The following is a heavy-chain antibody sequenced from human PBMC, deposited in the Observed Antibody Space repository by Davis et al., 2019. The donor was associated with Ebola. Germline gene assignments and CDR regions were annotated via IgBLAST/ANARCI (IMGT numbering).Heavy chain of an antibody. CDR2: INHSGST. CDR3: ARVKYQLLLVTWP. CDR1: GGSFSGYY. V-gene: IGHV4-34*01. J-gene: IGHJ5*02. D-gene: IGHD2-2*01. Sequence: SETLSLTCAVYGGSFSGYYWSWIRQPPGKGLEWIGEINHSGSTNYNPSPKSRVTISVDTSKNQFSLKLSSVTAADTAVYYCARVKYQLLLVTWPWGQGTLVTVSS.